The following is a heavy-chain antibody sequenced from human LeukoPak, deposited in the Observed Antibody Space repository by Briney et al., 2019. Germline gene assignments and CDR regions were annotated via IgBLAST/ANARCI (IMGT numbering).Heavy chain of an antibody. D-gene: IGHD4-17*01. CDR2: ISSSSSYI. CDR1: GFTFSSYS. V-gene: IGHV3-21*01. CDR3: ARASGYGDDGPYDY. Sequence: PGGSLRLSCAASGFTFSSYSMNWVRQAPGKGLEWVSSISSSSSYIYYADSVKGRFTISRDNAKNSLYLQMNSLRAEDTAVYYCARASGYGDDGPYDYWGQGTLVIVSS. J-gene: IGHJ4*02.